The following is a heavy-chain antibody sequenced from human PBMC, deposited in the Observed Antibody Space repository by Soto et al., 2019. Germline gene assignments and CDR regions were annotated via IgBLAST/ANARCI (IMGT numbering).Heavy chain of an antibody. CDR2: IYTSDST. Sequence: KPSETLSLTCTVSGGSISDYYWSWIRQAAGGGLEWIGRIYTSDSTNYNPSLKSRVTMSIDTSKNQFSLRLSSVTAADTAVYYCAREGGYSLYYFDYWGQGALVTVSS. D-gene: IGHD3-22*01. CDR3: AREGGYSLYYFDY. J-gene: IGHJ4*02. V-gene: IGHV4-4*07. CDR1: GGSISDYY.